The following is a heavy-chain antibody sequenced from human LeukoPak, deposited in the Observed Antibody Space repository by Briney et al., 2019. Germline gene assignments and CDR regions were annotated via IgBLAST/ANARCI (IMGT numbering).Heavy chain of an antibody. CDR1: GGSIFSYY. J-gene: IGHJ4*02. Sequence: SETLSLTCTVSGGSIFSYYWSWIRQPPGKGLEWMGYIYYSGSTNYNPSLKSRVTMSVDTSKNQFSLRVSSVTAADTAVYYCARHLNNCGDDCYIFDYWGQGTLVTVSS. CDR2: IYYSGST. CDR3: ARHLNNCGDDCYIFDY. D-gene: IGHD2-21*01. V-gene: IGHV4-59*08.